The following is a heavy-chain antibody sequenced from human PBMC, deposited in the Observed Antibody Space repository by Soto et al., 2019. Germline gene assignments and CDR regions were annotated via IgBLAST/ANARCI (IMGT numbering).Heavy chain of an antibody. CDR2: ISSSSSTI. CDR3: ASRYYYDSSGYYYPYYY. J-gene: IGHJ4*02. CDR1: GFTFSNYN. D-gene: IGHD3-22*01. Sequence: PGGSLRLSCAASGFTFSNYNMNWVRQAPGKWLEWVSSISSSSSTIYYADSVKGRFTISRDNAKNSLYLQMNSLRDEDTAVYYCASRYYYDSSGYYYPYYYWGQGTLVTVSS. V-gene: IGHV3-48*02.